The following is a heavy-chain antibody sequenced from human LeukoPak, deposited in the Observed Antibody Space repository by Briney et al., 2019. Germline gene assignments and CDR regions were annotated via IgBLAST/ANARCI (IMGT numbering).Heavy chain of an antibody. CDR1: GFTFSSYA. CDR2: ISGSGGST. D-gene: IGHD3-22*01. J-gene: IGHJ4*02. V-gene: IGHV3-23*01. Sequence: GGSLRLSCAASGFTFSSYAMSWVRQAPGKGLGWVSAISGSGGSTYYADSVKGRFTISRDNSKNTLYLQMNSLRAEDTAVYYCAKGSGDTMIVVENYFDYWGQGTLVTVSS. CDR3: AKGSGDTMIVVENYFDY.